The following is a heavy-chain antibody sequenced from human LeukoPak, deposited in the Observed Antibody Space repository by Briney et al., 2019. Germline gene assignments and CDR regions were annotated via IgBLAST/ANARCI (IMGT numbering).Heavy chain of an antibody. J-gene: IGHJ4*02. CDR2: INPNSGGT. D-gene: IGHD2-8*01. V-gene: IGHV1-2*02. Sequence: GASVKVSCKASGYTFTGYYMHWVRQAPGQGLEWMGWINPNSGGTNSAQKFQDRVTMTRDTSISTAYMELSRLTSDDTAVYYCARGSVETNVNNFDYWGQGTLVTVSS. CDR3: ARGSVETNVNNFDY. CDR1: GYTFTGYY.